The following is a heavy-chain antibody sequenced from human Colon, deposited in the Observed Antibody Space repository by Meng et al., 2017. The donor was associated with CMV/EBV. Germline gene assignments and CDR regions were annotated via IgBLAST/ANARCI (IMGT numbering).Heavy chain of an antibody. D-gene: IGHD5-24*01. CDR2: IYSGGST. Sequence: EGQWVASGGGLIQPGGSLRLSCTASGFTVSSHYMSWVRQAPGKGLEWVSVIYSGGSTYYADSVKGRFTISGDNAENTLYLQMDSLRVDDTAVYYCAAQRRAGFDSWGQGTLVTVSS. CDR3: AAQRRAGFDS. CDR1: GFTVSSHY. V-gene: IGHV3-53*01. J-gene: IGHJ5*01.